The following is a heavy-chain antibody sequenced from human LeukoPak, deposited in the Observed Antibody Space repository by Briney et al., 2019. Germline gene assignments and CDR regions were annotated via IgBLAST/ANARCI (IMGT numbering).Heavy chain of an antibody. V-gene: IGHV1-69*05. Sequence: GASVKVSFKASGGTFSSYAISWVRQAPGQGLEWMGGIIPIFGTANYAQKFQGRVTITTDESTSTAYMELSSLRSEDTAVYYCASPLGYCTRTSCPRAFDIWGQGTMVTVSS. D-gene: IGHD2-2*01. CDR3: ASPLGYCTRTSCPRAFDI. J-gene: IGHJ3*02. CDR2: IIPIFGTA. CDR1: GGTFSSYA.